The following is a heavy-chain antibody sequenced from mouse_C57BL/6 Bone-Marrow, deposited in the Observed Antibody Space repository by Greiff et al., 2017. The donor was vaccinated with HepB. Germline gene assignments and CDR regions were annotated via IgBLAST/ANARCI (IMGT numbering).Heavy chain of an antibody. CDR2: IDPETGGT. CDR1: GYTFTDYE. J-gene: IGHJ4*01. CDR3: TRSGYDGYYVPYAMDY. D-gene: IGHD2-3*01. Sequence: QVQLQQSGAELVRPGASVTLSCKASGYTFTDYEMHWVKQTPVHGLEWIGAIDPETGGTAYNQKFKGKAILTADKSSSTAYMELRSLTSEDSAVYYCTRSGYDGYYVPYAMDYWGQGTSVTVSS. V-gene: IGHV1-15*01.